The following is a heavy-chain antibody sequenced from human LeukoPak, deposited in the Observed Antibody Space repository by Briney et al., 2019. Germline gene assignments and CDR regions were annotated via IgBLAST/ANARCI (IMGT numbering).Heavy chain of an antibody. CDR1: GYNFATYW. Sequence: GESLKISCQVSGYNFATYWIGWVRQMPGKGLDWMGIISPADSDTRYSPSFQGQVTISADKSINTAYLQWSSLRASDTAIYYCARQAALAGPGIDYWGQGTLVTVSS. CDR3: ARQAALAGPGIDY. CDR2: ISPADSDT. J-gene: IGHJ4*02. D-gene: IGHD6-19*01. V-gene: IGHV5-51*01.